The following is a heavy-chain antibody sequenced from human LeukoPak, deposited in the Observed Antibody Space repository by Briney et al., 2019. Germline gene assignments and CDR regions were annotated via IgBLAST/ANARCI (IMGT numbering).Heavy chain of an antibody. Sequence: PSETLSLTCTVSGGSIRSYYWSWIRQPPGKGLEWIGYIYYSGSTNYNPSLKSRVAISVDTSKNQFSLKLDSVTAADTAVYYCASGAYTYYYMDVWGKGATVTISS. D-gene: IGHD3-10*01. J-gene: IGHJ6*03. V-gene: IGHV4-59*01. CDR3: ASGAYTYYYMDV. CDR2: IYYSGST. CDR1: GGSIRSYY.